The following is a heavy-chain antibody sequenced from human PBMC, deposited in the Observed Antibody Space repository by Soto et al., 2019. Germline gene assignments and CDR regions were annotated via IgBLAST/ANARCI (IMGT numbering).Heavy chain of an antibody. J-gene: IGHJ5*02. V-gene: IGHV4-34*01. Sequence: PSETLSLTCAVYGGSFSGYYWSWIRQPPGKGLEWIGEINHSGSTNYNPSLKSRVTISVDTSKNQFSLKLSSVTAADTAVYYCARGGGRIVVVAAATGWFDPWGQGTLVTVSS. CDR3: ARGGGRIVVVAAATGWFDP. CDR1: GGSFSGYY. D-gene: IGHD2-15*01. CDR2: INHSGST.